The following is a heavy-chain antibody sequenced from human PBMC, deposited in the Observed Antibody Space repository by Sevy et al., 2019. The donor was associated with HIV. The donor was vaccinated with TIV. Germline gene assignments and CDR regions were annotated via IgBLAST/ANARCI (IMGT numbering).Heavy chain of an antibody. Sequence: SETLSLTCAVSGVSVSSDTYYWSWIRQPPGKGLEWIGYVYDTGSTNYSPSFKSRVTISVDTSKNQFSLRLFSVAAADTAVYYCAREPYFFDKSGYYWDYWGQGALVTVSS. CDR2: VYDTGST. J-gene: IGHJ4*02. D-gene: IGHD3-22*01. V-gene: IGHV4-61*01. CDR3: AREPYFFDKSGYYWDY. CDR1: GVSVSSDTYY.